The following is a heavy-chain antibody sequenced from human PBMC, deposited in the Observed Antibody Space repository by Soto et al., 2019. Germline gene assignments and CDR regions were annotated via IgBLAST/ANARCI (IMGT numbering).Heavy chain of an antibody. CDR3: ARDRYSSGWYKIDY. CDR1: GGSISSGGYY. J-gene: IGHJ4*02. CDR2: IYYSGST. V-gene: IGHV4-31*03. Sequence: QVQLQESGPGLVKPSQTLSLTCTVSGGSISSGGYYWSWIRQHPGKGLEWIGYIYYSGSTYYNPSLESRVTISVDTSKNQFSLKLSSVTAADTAVYYCARDRYSSGWYKIDYWVQGSLVTVSS. D-gene: IGHD6-19*01.